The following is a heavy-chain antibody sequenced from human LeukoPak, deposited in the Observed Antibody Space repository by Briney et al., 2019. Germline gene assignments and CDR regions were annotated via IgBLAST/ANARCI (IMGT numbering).Heavy chain of an antibody. CDR1: GFTFSSYS. Sequence: GGSLRLSCAASGFTFSSYSMNWVRQAPGKGLEWVSSISSKNYIYYADSVKGRFTISRDNAKNSLYLQMNSLRAEDTAVYYCARESSVVVPAAMDIWGQGTMVTVSS. CDR2: ISSKNYI. J-gene: IGHJ3*02. D-gene: IGHD2-2*01. V-gene: IGHV3-21*01. CDR3: ARESSVVVPAAMDI.